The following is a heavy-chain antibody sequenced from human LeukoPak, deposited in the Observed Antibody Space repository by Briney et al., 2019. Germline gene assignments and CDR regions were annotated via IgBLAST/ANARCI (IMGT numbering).Heavy chain of an antibody. CDR3: AREGTVTTPPWYFDP. D-gene: IGHD4-17*01. CDR1: GGSFSGYY. CDR2: INHSGST. Sequence: PSETLSLTCAVYGGSFSGYYWSWIRQPPGKGLEWIGEINHSGSTNYNPSLKSRVTISVDTSKNQFSLKLSSVTAADTAVYYCAREGTVTTPPWYFDPWGRGTLVTVSS. J-gene: IGHJ2*01. V-gene: IGHV4-34*01.